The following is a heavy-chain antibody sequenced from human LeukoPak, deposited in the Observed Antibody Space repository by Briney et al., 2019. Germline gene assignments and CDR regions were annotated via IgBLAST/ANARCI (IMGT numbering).Heavy chain of an antibody. D-gene: IGHD5-12*01. J-gene: IGHJ4*02. CDR2: ISGSGGST. V-gene: IGHV3-23*01. Sequence: GGSLTLSCAASGFTFSSYAMSWVRQAPGEGLEWVSAISGSGGSTYYADSVKGRFTISRDNSKNTLYLQMNSLRAEDTAVYYCAKGRWLQATGSMGGYWGQGTLVTVSS. CDR3: AKGRWLQATGSMGGY. CDR1: GFTFSSYA.